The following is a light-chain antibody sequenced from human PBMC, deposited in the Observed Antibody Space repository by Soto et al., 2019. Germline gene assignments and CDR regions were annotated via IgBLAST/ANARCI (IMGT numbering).Light chain of an antibody. CDR1: SSNIGSHF. CDR3: AVWDQSLTGWV. V-gene: IGLV1-47*01. CDR2: RDG. Sequence: QPVLTQPPSASGTPGQSLTISCSGSSSNIGSHFVYWYQHLPGTAPKLLIFRDGQRPSGVPARFFGSKSGTSAFLAITGLRSEDEADYYCAVWDQSLTGWVFGGGTKLTVL. J-gene: IGLJ3*02.